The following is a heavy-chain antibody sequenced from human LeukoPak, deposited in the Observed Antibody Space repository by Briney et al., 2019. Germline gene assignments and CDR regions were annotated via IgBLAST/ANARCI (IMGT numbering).Heavy chain of an antibody. CDR3: ARDSGYAYSIDY. CDR2: INPNSGGT. Sequence: ASVKVSFKASGYTFTVYYMHWVRQAPGQGLEWMGWINPNSGGTNYAQKFQGRVTMTRDTSISTAYMELSRLRSDDTAVYYCARDSGYAYSIDYWGQGTLVTVSS. V-gene: IGHV1-2*02. CDR1: GYTFTVYY. J-gene: IGHJ4*02. D-gene: IGHD5-12*01.